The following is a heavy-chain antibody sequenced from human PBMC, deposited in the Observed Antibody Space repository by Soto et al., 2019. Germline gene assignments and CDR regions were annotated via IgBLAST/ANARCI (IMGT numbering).Heavy chain of an antibody. V-gene: IGHV5-51*01. D-gene: IGHD6-19*01. CDR2: IYPGDSDT. Sequence: GESLKISYKGSGYSFTTYWIGWVRQMPGKGLEWMGIIYPGDSDTRYSPSFQGQVTISADKSISTAYLQWSSLKASDTAMYYCARHPRSSNYDYGMDVWGQGTTVTVSS. CDR3: ARHPRSSNYDYGMDV. CDR1: GYSFTTYW. J-gene: IGHJ6*02.